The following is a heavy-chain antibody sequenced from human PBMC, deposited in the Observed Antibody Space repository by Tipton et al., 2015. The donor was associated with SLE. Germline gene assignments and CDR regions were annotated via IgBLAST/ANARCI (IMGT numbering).Heavy chain of an antibody. CDR1: GGSISSGSYY. J-gene: IGHJ4*02. Sequence: LRLSCTVSGGSISSGSYYWSWIRQAPGKGLEWIGYIYYKGSTDYKSSLKSRLTISIDTSKNQVSLKLTSVTAADTAVYYCARAPLFGVVAVRGPFDCWSQGALVTVSS. CDR3: ARAPLFGVVAVRGPFDC. V-gene: IGHV4-61*01. CDR2: IYYKGST. D-gene: IGHD3-3*01.